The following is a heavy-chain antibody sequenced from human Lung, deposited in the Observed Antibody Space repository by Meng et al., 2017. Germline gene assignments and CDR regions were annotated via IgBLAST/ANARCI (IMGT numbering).Heavy chain of an antibody. J-gene: IGHJ4*01. Sequence: EECWGGFGTAGWSLRCFLSASGLAVSNGWMTWVRQAPGKGRVWSGRMVRKVDGGTVEYAAAVKGRFFISRDDSENTFYLQMNSLKTEDTAVYFCSGHVDYWGHGKLVTVSS. CDR2: MVRKVDGGTV. CDR1: GLAVSNGW. V-gene: IGHV3-15*04. CDR3: SGHVDY.